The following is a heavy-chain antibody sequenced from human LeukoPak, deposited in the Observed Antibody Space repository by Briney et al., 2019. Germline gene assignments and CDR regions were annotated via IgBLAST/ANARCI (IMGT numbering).Heavy chain of an antibody. CDR3: ARDRDNLVTAISPDSYYYYYMDV. V-gene: IGHV1-2*02. D-gene: IGHD2-21*02. CDR1: GYTFTGHY. J-gene: IGHJ6*03. CDR2: INPHSGGT. Sequence: ASVKVSCKASGYTFTGHYMHWVRQAPGQGLEWMGWINPHSGGTNYAQKFQGRVTMTRDTSISTAHMELSRLRYDDTAVYYCARDRDNLVTAISPDSYYYYYMDVWGKGNTVPVSS.